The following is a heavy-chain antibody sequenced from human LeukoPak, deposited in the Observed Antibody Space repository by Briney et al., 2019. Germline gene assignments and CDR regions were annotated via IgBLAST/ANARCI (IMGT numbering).Heavy chain of an antibody. J-gene: IGHJ4*02. Sequence: GGSLRLSCAASGFTFSNYNMNWVRQAPGKGLEWVSYISGSGSTMYYADSVKGRFTISRDNAKNSLYLQMNTLRAEDTAIYYCARQFDYWGPGTLVTVSS. CDR2: ISGSGSTM. CDR1: GFTFSNYN. CDR3: ARQFDY. V-gene: IGHV3-48*01.